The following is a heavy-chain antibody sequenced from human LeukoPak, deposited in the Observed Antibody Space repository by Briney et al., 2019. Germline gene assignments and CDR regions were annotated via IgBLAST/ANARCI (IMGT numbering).Heavy chain of an antibody. CDR1: GYSISSGYY. Sequence: SETLSLTCTVSGYSISSGYYWGWIRQPPGKGLEWIGSIYHSGSTYYNPSLKSRVTISVDTSKNQFSLKLSSVTAADTAVYYCAGGRQLPSDYWGQGTLVTVSS. CDR2: IYHSGST. CDR3: AGGRQLPSDY. D-gene: IGHD2-2*01. J-gene: IGHJ4*02. V-gene: IGHV4-38-2*02.